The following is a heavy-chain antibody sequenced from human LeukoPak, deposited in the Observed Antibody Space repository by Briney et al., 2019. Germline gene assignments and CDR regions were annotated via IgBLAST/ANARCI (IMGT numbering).Heavy chain of an antibody. V-gene: IGHV2-5*02. CDR2: IYWDDDK. CDR1: GFSLSTSGVG. Sequence: SGPTLVNPTQTLTLTCTFSGFSLSTSGVGVGWIRQPPGKALEWLALIYWDDDKRYSPSLKSRLTITKDTSKNQVVLTMTNMDPVDTATYYCAHSDHSSGYYSMALLLFDYWGQGTLVTVSS. CDR3: AHSDHSSGYYSMALLLFDY. D-gene: IGHD3-22*01. J-gene: IGHJ4*02.